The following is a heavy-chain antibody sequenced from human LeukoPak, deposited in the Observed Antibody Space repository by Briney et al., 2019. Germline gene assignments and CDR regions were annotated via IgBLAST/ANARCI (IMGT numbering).Heavy chain of an antibody. CDR1: GYSFVNYW. Sequence: ESLKISCKGSGYSFVNYWIGWVRQMPGKGLEWLGIIYPGDSSITYNPSFQGQVTVSVDKSISTAYLQWSSLKASDTALYYCAPQLDGGDPEDPFDLWGQGTMVTVSS. J-gene: IGHJ3*01. D-gene: IGHD2-21*02. CDR2: IYPGDSSI. CDR3: APQLDGGDPEDPFDL. V-gene: IGHV5-51*01.